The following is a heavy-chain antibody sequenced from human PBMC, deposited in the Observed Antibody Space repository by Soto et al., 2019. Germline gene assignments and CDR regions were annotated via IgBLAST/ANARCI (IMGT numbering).Heavy chain of an antibody. V-gene: IGHV1-8*01. CDR1: GYTFTDYD. CDR2: MSPNSGKT. CDR3: ARGRIGAAF. J-gene: IGHJ4*02. Sequence: VASVKVSCKTSGYTFTDYDVSWVRQASGQGLEWMGWMSPNSGKTGYVEKFQGRVTMTANTSLSTAYMELHSLRSEDTAVYFCARGRIGAAFWGQGTLVTVS. D-gene: IGHD2-15*01.